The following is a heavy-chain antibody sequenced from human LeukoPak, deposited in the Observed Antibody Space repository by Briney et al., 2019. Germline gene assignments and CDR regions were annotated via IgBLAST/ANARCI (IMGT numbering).Heavy chain of an antibody. J-gene: IGHJ5*01. V-gene: IGHV4-39*07. D-gene: IGHD3-22*01. CDR3: ARMSEITMMNWFDP. CDR2: MYYNGRT. Sequence: SETLSLTCTVSGGSISSSSYYWGWIRQPPGKGLEWIGSMYYNGRTYYNPSLKSRVTISVDTSKNQFSLKLSSVTAADTAVYYCARMSEITMMNWFDPWGQGTLVTVSS. CDR1: GGSISSSSYY.